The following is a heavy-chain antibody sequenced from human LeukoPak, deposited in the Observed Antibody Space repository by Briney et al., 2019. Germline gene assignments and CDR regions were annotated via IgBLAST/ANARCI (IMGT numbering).Heavy chain of an antibody. J-gene: IGHJ3*02. CDR2: ISGSGGST. V-gene: IGHV3-23*01. Sequence: GGSLRLSCAASGFTFSSYAMSWVRQAPGKGLEWVSAISGSGGSTYYADSVKGRFTISRDNSKNTLYLQMNSLRAEDTAVYYCAKDEGQLAPPRKAGAFDIWGQGTMVTVSS. D-gene: IGHD6-13*01. CDR3: AKDEGQLAPPRKAGAFDI. CDR1: GFTFSSYA.